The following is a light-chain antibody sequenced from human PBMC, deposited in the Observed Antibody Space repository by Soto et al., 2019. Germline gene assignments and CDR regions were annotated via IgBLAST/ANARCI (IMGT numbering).Light chain of an antibody. CDR2: DVS. J-gene: IGLJ1*01. V-gene: IGLV2-14*03. Sequence: CVVAEYGWGAGPRGQPIIIFCTGTMSDVGRYNYVSWYQQYPGKAPKAMIYDVSNRPSGVSNRFSGSKSGNTASLTISGLQAEDEADYYCNSYAGTSTPYIFGTGTKVT. CDR1: MSDVGRYNY. CDR3: NSYAGTSTPYI.